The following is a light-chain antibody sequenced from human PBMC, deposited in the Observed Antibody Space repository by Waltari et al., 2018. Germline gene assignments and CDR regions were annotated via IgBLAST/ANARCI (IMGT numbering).Light chain of an antibody. CDR3: QVWHSSTDVI. Sequence: SYVLTQPPSVSVAPGTTARITCGGNNIGGKRVHWYHQKPGQAPVLLIYYDSDRPSGVPERFSGSNSGNTATLTISRVEAGDEADYYCQVWHSSTDVIFGGGTKLTVL. J-gene: IGLJ2*01. V-gene: IGLV3-21*04. CDR2: YDS. CDR1: NIGGKR.